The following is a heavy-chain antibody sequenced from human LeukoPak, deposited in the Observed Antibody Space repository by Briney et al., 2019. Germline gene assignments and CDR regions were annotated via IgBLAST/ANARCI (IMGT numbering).Heavy chain of an antibody. J-gene: IGHJ5*02. CDR3: ARYGAYCGGDCYFDP. D-gene: IGHD2-21*02. V-gene: IGHV1-2*02. Sequence: GASVKVSCKASGYTFTGYYMHWVRQAPGQGLEWMGWINPNSGGTNYAQKFQGRVTMTRDTSISTAYMELSRLRSDDTAVYYCARYGAYCGGDCYFDPWGQGTLVTVSS. CDR1: GYTFTGYY. CDR2: INPNSGGT.